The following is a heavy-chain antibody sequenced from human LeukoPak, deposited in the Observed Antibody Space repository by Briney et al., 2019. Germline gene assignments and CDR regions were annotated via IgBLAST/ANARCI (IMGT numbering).Heavy chain of an antibody. V-gene: IGHV4-39*07. Sequence: NPSETLSLTCTVSGGSISSSSYYWGWIRQPPGKGLEWIGSIYYSGSTYYNPSLKNRVTISVDTSKNQFSLKLSSVTAADTAVYYCARVYSSSWFNWFDPWGQGTLVTVSS. D-gene: IGHD6-13*01. CDR2: IYYSGST. CDR1: GGSISSSSYY. J-gene: IGHJ5*02. CDR3: ARVYSSSWFNWFDP.